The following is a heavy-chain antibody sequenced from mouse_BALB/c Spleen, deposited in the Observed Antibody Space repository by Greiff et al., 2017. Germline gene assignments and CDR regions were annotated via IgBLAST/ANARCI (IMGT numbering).Heavy chain of an antibody. Sequence: EVQLVESGGGLVKPGGSLKLSCAASGFTFSSYAMSWVRQTPEKRLEWVASISSGGSTYYSDSVKGRFTISRDNARNILYLQMSSVRSEDTAMYCCARGYYGSRGWYFDVWGAGTTVTVSS. D-gene: IGHD1-1*01. CDR3: ARGYYGSRGWYFDV. CDR2: ISSGGST. CDR1: GFTFSSYA. V-gene: IGHV5-6-5*01. J-gene: IGHJ1*01.